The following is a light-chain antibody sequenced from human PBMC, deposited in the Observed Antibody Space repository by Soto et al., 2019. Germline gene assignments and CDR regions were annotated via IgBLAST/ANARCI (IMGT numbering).Light chain of an antibody. CDR1: QSVSSN. CDR3: QQFNNWPPLT. V-gene: IGKV3-15*01. J-gene: IGKJ4*01. Sequence: EIVMTQSPATLSVSPGERATLSCRASQSVSSNLAWYQQKPGQAPRLLIYGASTRATGIPARFSGSGSGTEFTLTISSLQPEDFAVYYCQQFNNWPPLTFGGGTKVENK. CDR2: GAS.